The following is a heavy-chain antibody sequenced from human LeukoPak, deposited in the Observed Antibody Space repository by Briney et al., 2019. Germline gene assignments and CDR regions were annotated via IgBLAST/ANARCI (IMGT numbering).Heavy chain of an antibody. Sequence: PSETLSLTCAVYGVSFSGYYWSWIRQPPGKGLEWIGEINHSGSTNYNPSLKSRVTISVDTSKNQFSLKLSSVTAADTAVYYCARVGTTFDYWGQGTLVTVSS. CDR2: INHSGST. V-gene: IGHV4-34*01. CDR1: GVSFSGYY. J-gene: IGHJ4*02. CDR3: ARVGTTFDY. D-gene: IGHD1-14*01.